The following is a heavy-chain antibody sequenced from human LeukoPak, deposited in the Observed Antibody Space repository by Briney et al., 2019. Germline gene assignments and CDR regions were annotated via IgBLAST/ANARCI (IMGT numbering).Heavy chain of an antibody. CDR1: GGSISSGGYY. CDR3: ARLGMTTVTTYNFDY. D-gene: IGHD4-17*01. V-gene: IGHV4-39*01. CDR2: IYYSGST. J-gene: IGHJ4*02. Sequence: SETLSLTCTVSGGSISSGGYYWSWIRQPPGKGLEWIGSIYYSGSTYYNPSLKSRVTISVDTSKNQFSLKLSSVTAADTAVYYCARLGMTTVTTYNFDYWGQGTLVTVSS.